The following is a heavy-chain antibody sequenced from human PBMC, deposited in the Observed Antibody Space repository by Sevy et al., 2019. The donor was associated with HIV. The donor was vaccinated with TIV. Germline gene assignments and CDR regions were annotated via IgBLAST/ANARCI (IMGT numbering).Heavy chain of an antibody. CDR3: VSGASIAAAGNFAY. D-gene: IGHD6-13*01. CDR1: GFIFSTYG. J-gene: IGHJ4*02. V-gene: IGHV3-33*08. Sequence: GGSLRLSCAASGFIFSTYGMHWVRQAPGKGLEWVAIIWYDGSSQYYADSVQGRFTISRDNSKNTLDLQMNSLRAEDTAVYYCVSGASIAAAGNFAYWGQGTLVTVSS. CDR2: IWYDGSSQ.